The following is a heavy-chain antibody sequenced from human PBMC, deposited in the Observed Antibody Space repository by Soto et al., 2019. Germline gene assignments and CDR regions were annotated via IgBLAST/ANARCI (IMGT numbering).Heavy chain of an antibody. CDR3: ATNGDDYDGSGPKYSQH. CDR2: IYYSGST. CDR1: GGSISTGGYY. D-gene: IGHD3-22*01. J-gene: IGHJ1*01. V-gene: IGHV4-31*03. Sequence: QVQLQESGPGLVKPSQTLSLTCTVSGGSISTGGYYWYWIRQHPGMGLEYMGYIYYSGSTYYNPSLKRRVTIAVDTSKNQSSQKLSSVTAADTAVYYCATNGDDYDGSGPKYSQHWGQGTPVTVSS.